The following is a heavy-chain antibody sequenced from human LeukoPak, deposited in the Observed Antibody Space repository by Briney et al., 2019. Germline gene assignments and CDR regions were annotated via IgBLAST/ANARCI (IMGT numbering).Heavy chain of an antibody. CDR1: GGSISRSNDY. V-gene: IGHV4-39*02. D-gene: IGHD2-21*01. J-gene: IGHJ4*02. Sequence: SETLSLTCTVSGGSISRSNDYWGWIRQPPGERLEWIGTVYYSVITYYNPSLNSRFNMYVDPSKTPFSLTVSSVNAADTAVYYCARLTCLYLPDSWGQGTLVTVSS. CDR2: VYYSVIT. CDR3: ARLTCLYLPDS.